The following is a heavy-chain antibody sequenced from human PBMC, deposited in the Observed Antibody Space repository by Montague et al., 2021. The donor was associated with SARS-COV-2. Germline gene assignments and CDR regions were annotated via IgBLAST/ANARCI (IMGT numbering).Heavy chain of an antibody. D-gene: IGHD1-1*01. J-gene: IGHJ3*01. CDR1: GYTLYGNW. CDR3: ATGFGSDV. V-gene: IGHV3-7*03. CDR2: IKLDGSEK. Sequence: SLRLSCAVSGYTLYGNWMSWVRQAPGKGLEWVANIKLDGSEKYYVDSVKGRFTISGDNANNSLFLQMDNLRADDTAVYYCATGFGSDVRGQGTMVTVSS.